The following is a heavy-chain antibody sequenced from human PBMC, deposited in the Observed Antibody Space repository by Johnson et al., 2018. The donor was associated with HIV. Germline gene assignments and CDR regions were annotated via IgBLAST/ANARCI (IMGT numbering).Heavy chain of an antibody. V-gene: IGHV3-48*04. CDR3: ARNRPVSYGYRGAFDF. D-gene: IGHD5-18*01. J-gene: IGHJ3*01. Sequence: VHLVESGGGVVQPGRSLRLSCAASGFTFSSYAMHWVRQAPGKGLDWVSYISSTGTTIYYADSVKGRFTLSRDNAMKSLYLQINSLRAEDTAVYYCARNRPVSYGYRGAFDFWGQGTMVTVSS. CDR2: ISSTGTTI. CDR1: GFTFSSYA.